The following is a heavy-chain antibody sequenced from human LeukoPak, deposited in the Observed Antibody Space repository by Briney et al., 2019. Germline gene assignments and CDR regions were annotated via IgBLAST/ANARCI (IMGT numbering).Heavy chain of an antibody. CDR3: AKDHYDILTGYDY. D-gene: IGHD3-9*01. J-gene: IGHJ4*02. CDR1: GFRFSSYA. V-gene: IGHV3-23*01. CDR2: ISGSGGST. Sequence: PGGSLRLSCAASGFRFSSYAMSWVRQAPGKGLEWVSAISGSGGSTYYADSVKGRFTISRDNSKNTLYLQMNSLRAEDTAVYYCAKDHYDILTGYDYWGQGTLVTVSS.